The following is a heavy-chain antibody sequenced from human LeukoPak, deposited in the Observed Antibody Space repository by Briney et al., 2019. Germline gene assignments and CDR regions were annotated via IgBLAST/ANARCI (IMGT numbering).Heavy chain of an antibody. CDR2: IYHSGST. D-gene: IGHD5-12*01. V-gene: IGHV4-30-2*01. J-gene: IGHJ4*02. Sequence: SQTLSLTCAVSGGSISSGGYSWSWIRQPPGKGLEWIGYIYHSGSTYYNPSLKSRVTISVDTSKNQFSLKLSSVTAADTAVYYCARHGNGYSGYDANFDYWGQGTLVTVSS. CDR1: GGSISSGGYS. CDR3: ARHGNGYSGYDANFDY.